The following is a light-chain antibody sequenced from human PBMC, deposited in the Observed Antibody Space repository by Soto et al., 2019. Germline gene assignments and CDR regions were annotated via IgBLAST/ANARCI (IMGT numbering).Light chain of an antibody. Sequence: QSALTQPRSVSGSPGQSVTISCTGTSSDVGGYNYVSWYQQHPGKAPKLMIYDVSKRPSGVPDRFSGSKSGNTASLTISGLQAEDEDDYYCCSYAGSYTRWVFGGGTKLTVL. CDR2: DVS. CDR3: CSYAGSYTRWV. V-gene: IGLV2-11*01. CDR1: SSDVGGYNY. J-gene: IGLJ3*02.